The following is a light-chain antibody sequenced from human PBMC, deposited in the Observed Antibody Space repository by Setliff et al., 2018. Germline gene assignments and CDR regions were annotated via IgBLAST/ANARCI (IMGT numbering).Light chain of an antibody. CDR2: EVS. J-gene: IGLJ1*01. CDR3: SSYAGSNNFV. Sequence: QSALTQPASVSGSPGQSITISCTGTSSDVGGYNYVSWYQQHPGKAPKLMIYEVSKRPSGVPDRFSGFKSGNTASLTVSGLQAEDEADYYCSSYAGSNNFVFGTGTRSPS. V-gene: IGLV2-8*01. CDR1: SSDVGGYNY.